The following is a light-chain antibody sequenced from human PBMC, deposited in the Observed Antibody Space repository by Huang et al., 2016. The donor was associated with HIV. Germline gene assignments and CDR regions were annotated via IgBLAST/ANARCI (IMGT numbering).Light chain of an antibody. CDR1: QSISTW. CDR3: QQYNSFPWT. Sequence: DIQMTQSSSTLSASVGDRVTIACRASQSISTWLAWYQQKPGRAPNLLIYEASTLGSGVPSRFSGGGSGTDFTLTISSLQPDDFATYYCQQYNSFPWTFGQGTKVEV. V-gene: IGKV1-5*03. CDR2: EAS. J-gene: IGKJ1*01.